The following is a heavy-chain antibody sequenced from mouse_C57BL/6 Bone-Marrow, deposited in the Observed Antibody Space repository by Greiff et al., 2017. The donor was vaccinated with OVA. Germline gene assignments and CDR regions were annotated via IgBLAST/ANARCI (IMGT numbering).Heavy chain of an antibody. Sequence: VKQRTGQGLEWIGEIYPRSGNTYYNEKFKGKATLTADKSSSTAYMELRSLTSEDSAVYFCARGADYDSYFDYWGQGTTLTVSS. V-gene: IGHV1-81*01. CDR2: IYPRSGNT. D-gene: IGHD2-4*01. J-gene: IGHJ2*01. CDR3: ARGADYDSYFDY.